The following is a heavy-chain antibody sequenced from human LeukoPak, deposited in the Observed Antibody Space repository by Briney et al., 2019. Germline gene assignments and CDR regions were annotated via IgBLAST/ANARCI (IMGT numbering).Heavy chain of an antibody. D-gene: IGHD3-9*01. CDR1: GYTFTGYY. J-gene: IGHJ4*02. CDR2: INPNSGGT. V-gene: IGHV1-2*02. Sequence: ASVKVSCKASGYTFTGYYMRWVRQAPGQGLEWMGWINPNSGGTNYAQKFQGRVTMTRDTSISTAYMELSRLRSDDTAVYYCARGFYDILTGYYLYYFDYWGQGTLVTVSS. CDR3: ARGFYDILTGYYLYYFDY.